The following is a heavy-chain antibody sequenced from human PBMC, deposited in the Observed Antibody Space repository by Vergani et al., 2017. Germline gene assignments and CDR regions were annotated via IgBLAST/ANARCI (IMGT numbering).Heavy chain of an antibody. CDR3: ARDVGYYYGMDV. CDR2: IYYSGSN. D-gene: IGHD3-16*01. J-gene: IGHJ6*02. Sequence: VQLLESGGGLVQPGGSLRLSCAASGFTFSSYAMSWVRQAPGKGLEWIGSIYYSGSNYYNPSLKSRVTISVDTSKNQFSLKLSSVTAADTAVYYCARDVGYYYGMDVWGQGTTVTVSS. CDR1: GFTFSSYA. V-gene: IGHV4-38-2*02.